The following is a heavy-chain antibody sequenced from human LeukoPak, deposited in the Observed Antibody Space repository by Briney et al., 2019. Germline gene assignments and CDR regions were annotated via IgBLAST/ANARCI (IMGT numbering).Heavy chain of an antibody. D-gene: IGHD1-7*01. Sequence: ASVKVSCKASGYIFSIYAMIWVRQAPGQGLEFIGWINTNTGNPTYAQGFTGRFVFSLDTSVSTAYLQISSLKAEDTALYYCARDYTVALGTTTYFQHWGQGTLVTVSS. CDR2: INTNTGNP. V-gene: IGHV7-4-1*02. CDR1: GYIFSIYA. J-gene: IGHJ1*01. CDR3: ARDYTVALGTTTYFQH.